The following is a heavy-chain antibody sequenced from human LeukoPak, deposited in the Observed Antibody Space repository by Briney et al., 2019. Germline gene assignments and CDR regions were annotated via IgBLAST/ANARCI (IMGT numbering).Heavy chain of an antibody. CDR1: GYTLTELS. CDR3: ARAGLGYYSSTSCRPRDFDY. D-gene: IGHD2-2*01. CDR2: FDPEDGET. Sequence: ASVKVSCKVSGYTLTELSMHWVRQAPGKGLEWMGGFDPEDGETIYAQKFQGRVTMTEDTSTDTAYMELRSLRSDDTAVYYCARAGLGYYSSTSCRPRDFDYWGQGTLVTVSS. V-gene: IGHV1-24*01. J-gene: IGHJ4*02.